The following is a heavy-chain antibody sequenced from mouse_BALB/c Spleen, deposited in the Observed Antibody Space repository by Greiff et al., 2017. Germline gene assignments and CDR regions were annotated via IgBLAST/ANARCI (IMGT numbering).Heavy chain of an antibody. V-gene: IGHV1-4*01. CDR3: ARGEDGYYGGAMDY. CDR1: GYTFTSYT. J-gene: IGHJ4*01. Sequence: QVQLKESGAELARPGASVKMSCKASGYTFTSYTMHWVKQRPGQGLEWIGYINPSSGYTNYNQKFKDKATLTADKSSSTAYMQLSSLTSEDSAVYYCARGEDGYYGGAMDYWGQGTSVTVSS. CDR2: INPSSGYT. D-gene: IGHD2-3*01.